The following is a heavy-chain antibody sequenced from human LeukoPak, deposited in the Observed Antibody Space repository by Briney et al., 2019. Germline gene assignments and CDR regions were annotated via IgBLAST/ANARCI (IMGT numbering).Heavy chain of an antibody. Sequence: GGSLRLSCAASGFTVRDFWMAWVRQAPGKGLEWVAHIKEDRTADYYVDSVKGRFTISKDDSKNSLHLQMNSLRVEDTAVYYCVRGGWELDYWGQGTLVTVSS. CDR3: VRGGWELDY. CDR2: IKEDRTAD. CDR1: GFTVRDFW. D-gene: IGHD4-23*01. J-gene: IGHJ4*02. V-gene: IGHV3-7*01.